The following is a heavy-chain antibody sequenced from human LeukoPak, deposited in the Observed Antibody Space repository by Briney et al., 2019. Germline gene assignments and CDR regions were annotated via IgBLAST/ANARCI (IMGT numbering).Heavy chain of an antibody. Sequence: PSETLSLTCAVYGGSFSGYYWSWIRQPPGKGLEWIGEINHSGSTNYNPSLKSRVTISVDTSKNQCSLKLSSVTAADTAVYYCARDQGAVAGIDPWGQGTLVTVSS. V-gene: IGHV4-34*01. J-gene: IGHJ5*02. CDR2: INHSGST. D-gene: IGHD6-19*01. CDR3: ARDQGAVAGIDP. CDR1: GGSFSGYY.